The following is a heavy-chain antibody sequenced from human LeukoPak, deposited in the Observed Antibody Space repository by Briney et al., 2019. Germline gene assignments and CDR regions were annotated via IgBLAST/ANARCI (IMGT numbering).Heavy chain of an antibody. V-gene: IGHV1-69*06. CDR3: ARTNSITIFGVVTRLNGWFDL. Sequence: SVKVSCKASGGTFSSYAISWVRQAPGQGLEWMGCIIPIFGTANYAQKFQGRVTITADKSTSTAYMELSSLRSEDTAVYYCARTNSITIFGVVTRLNGWFDLWGQGTLVTVSS. J-gene: IGHJ5*02. CDR2: IIPIFGTA. CDR1: GGTFSSYA. D-gene: IGHD3-3*01.